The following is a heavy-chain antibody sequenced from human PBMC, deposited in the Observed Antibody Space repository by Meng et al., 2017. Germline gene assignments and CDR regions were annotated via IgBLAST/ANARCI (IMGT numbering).Heavy chain of an antibody. CDR2: INPSGGST. D-gene: IGHD5-18*01. V-gene: IGHV1-46*01. J-gene: IGHJ4*02. CDR3: ARVRGYSYGYEDY. Sequence: QVRLVQPGGGVRKPGAPVRVSCQASGDTFTCYNRNWGRQAPGQGLEWMGIINPSGGSTSYAQKFQGRVTMTRDTSTSTVYMELSSLRSEDTAVYYCARVRGYSYGYEDYWGQGTLVTVSS. CDR1: GDTFTCYN.